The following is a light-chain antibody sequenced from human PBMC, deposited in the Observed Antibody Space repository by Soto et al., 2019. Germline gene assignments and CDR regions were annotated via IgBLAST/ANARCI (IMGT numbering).Light chain of an antibody. CDR1: QSVTTY. J-gene: IGKJ2*01. CDR2: DAS. Sequence: EIVLTQSPATLSLSPGERATLSCSASQSVTTYLAWYQHKPGQAPRLLIYDASNSATGIPARFSGSGSGTDFTLTISSLEPEDFAVYFCQQRSTWYSFGQGTKLEIK. CDR3: QQRSTWYS. V-gene: IGKV3-11*01.